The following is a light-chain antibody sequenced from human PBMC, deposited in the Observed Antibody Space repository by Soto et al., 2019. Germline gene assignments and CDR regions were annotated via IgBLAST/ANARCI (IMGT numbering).Light chain of an antibody. CDR2: DVS. CDR1: QSVSGW. Sequence: DIPMTQSPSALSASVGDRVTITCRASQSVSGWLAWYQQKPGKAPKLLIYDVSSLERGVPSRFSGSGSGTEFTLTISGLHPDDFATYYCQQYESYSGTFGPGTRVDLK. J-gene: IGKJ1*01. CDR3: QQYESYSGT. V-gene: IGKV1-5*01.